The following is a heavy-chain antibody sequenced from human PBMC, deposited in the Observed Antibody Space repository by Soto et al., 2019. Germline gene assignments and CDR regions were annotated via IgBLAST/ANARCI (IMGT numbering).Heavy chain of an antibody. D-gene: IGHD1-1*01. CDR1: GLTISGKKY. CDR2: LYDVDGS. Sequence: DVQLVESGGGLIQPGESLRLSCAAFGLTISGKKYVAWFRQAPGKGLEWVSALYDVDGSFYADSVTGRFTTSSDSSKTTVYLQMNDLRPDDTAVYYCATWHEREHAFDGWGQGTTVTISS. CDR3: ATWHEREHAFDG. V-gene: IGHV3-53*01. J-gene: IGHJ3*01.